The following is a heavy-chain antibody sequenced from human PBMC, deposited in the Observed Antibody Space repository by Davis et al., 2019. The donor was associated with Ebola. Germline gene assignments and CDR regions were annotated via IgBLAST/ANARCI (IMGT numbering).Heavy chain of an antibody. V-gene: IGHV3-7*03. CDR1: GFTFSSYG. Sequence: PGGSLRLSCAASGFTFSSYGMHWVRQAPGKGLEWVANIKQDGSEKYYVDSVKGRFTISRDNSKNTLYLQMNSLRAEDTAVYYCAKDPGYCSSTSCYRYYFDYWGQGTLVTVSS. D-gene: IGHD2-2*01. CDR2: IKQDGSEK. CDR3: AKDPGYCSSTSCYRYYFDY. J-gene: IGHJ4*02.